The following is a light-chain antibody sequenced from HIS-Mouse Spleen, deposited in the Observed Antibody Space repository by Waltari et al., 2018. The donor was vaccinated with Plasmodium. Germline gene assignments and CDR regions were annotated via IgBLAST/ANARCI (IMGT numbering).Light chain of an antibody. Sequence: SYELTPPPSVSVSPGQTARITCSGTAVPKKYAYWYQQKSGHAPVLGIYEDSKRPSGIPERFSGSSSGTMATLTISGAQVEDEADYYCYSTDSSGNHRVFGGGTKLTVL. CDR1: AVPKKY. CDR3: YSTDSSGNHRV. J-gene: IGLJ3*02. CDR2: EDS. V-gene: IGLV3-10*01.